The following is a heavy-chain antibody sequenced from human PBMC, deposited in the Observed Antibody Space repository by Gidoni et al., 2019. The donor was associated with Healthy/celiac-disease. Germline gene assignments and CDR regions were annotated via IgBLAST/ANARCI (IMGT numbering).Heavy chain of an antibody. J-gene: IGHJ5*02. CDR3: AKQQVIRFEPVLFDP. CDR1: TFTFSRYP. V-gene: IGHV3-30-3*01. Sequence: QVQLVESGGGVVQPGRSLRLSCAASTFTFSRYPMHWVRQAPGKGLEWVAVISYDGINKYYADSVKGRFTISRDNSKNTLCLQMNSLRVEDTAVYYCAKQQVIRFEPVLFDPWGQGTLVTVSS. D-gene: IGHD3-16*01. CDR2: ISYDGINK.